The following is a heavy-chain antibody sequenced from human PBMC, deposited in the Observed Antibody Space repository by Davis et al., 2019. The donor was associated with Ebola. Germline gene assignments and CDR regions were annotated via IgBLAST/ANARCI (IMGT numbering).Heavy chain of an antibody. CDR3: AKAYNTHWINDAFDI. CDR1: GFTFSSYA. CDR2: IRDSGGRI. D-gene: IGHD1-14*01. V-gene: IGHV3-23*01. Sequence: GESLKISCAASGFTFSSYAMSWVRQAPGKGLEWVSAIRDSGGRIYYADSVKGRFTISRDNSKNTLYLQMDSLRAEDTAVYYCAKAYNTHWINDAFDIWGQGTMVTVSS. J-gene: IGHJ3*02.